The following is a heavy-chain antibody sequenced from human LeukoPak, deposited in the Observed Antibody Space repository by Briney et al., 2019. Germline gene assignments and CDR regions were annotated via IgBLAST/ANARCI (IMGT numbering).Heavy chain of an antibody. V-gene: IGHV3-21*01. CDR2: ITPGGSNM. CDR1: GFTFSTSN. Sequence: GGSLRLSCAASGFTFSTSNMTWVRQTPGKGLEWVSTITPGGSNMYYHDSVKGRFTISRDNAKNLLFLQMNSLRAEDTAVYYCASWSGSSVLDYWGQGTLVTAS. CDR3: ASWSGSSVLDY. J-gene: IGHJ4*02. D-gene: IGHD3-3*01.